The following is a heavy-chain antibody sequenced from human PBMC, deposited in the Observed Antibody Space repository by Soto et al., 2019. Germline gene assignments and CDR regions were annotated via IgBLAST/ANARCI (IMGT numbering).Heavy chain of an antibody. J-gene: IGHJ5*02. D-gene: IGHD6-13*01. CDR2: INPNSGGT. V-gene: IGHV1-2*02. Sequence: ASVKVSCKASGYSLSGYYLHWVRQAPGQGPEWMGWINPNSGGTKNVQKFQGRVTMPRDTSISTVYLELSRLRSDDTAVYSCARGWGIAAPGPNWFDPWGQGTLVTVSS. CDR3: ARGWGIAAPGPNWFDP. CDR1: GYSLSGYY.